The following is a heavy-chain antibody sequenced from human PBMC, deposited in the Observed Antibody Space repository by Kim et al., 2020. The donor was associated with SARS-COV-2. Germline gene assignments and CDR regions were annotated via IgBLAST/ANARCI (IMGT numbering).Heavy chain of an antibody. Sequence: TTNNPAHTVRVTMSKDTSKNQRSLKLSSVPAADTAVYYCASHSGYDLIFDYWGQGTLVTVSS. CDR2: T. J-gene: IGHJ4*02. V-gene: IGHV4-59*08. CDR3: ASHSGYDLIFDY. D-gene: IGHD5-12*01.